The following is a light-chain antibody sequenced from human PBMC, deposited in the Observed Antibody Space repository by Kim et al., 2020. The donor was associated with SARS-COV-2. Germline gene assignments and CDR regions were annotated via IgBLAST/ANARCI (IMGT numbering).Light chain of an antibody. CDR3: ISYTRSRTLL. Sequence: QSALTQPASVSGSPGQSITISCTGTTTDHVSWYQQHPGKAPKLMIYDVYKWPSGVSHRFSGSKSDNTASLTISGLQADDEADYYFISYTRSRTLLFG. J-gene: IGLJ2*01. CDR1: TTDH. V-gene: IGLV2-14*02. CDR2: DVY.